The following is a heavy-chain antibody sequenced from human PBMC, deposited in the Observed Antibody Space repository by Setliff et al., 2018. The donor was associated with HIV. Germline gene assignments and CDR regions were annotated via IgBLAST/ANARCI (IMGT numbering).Heavy chain of an antibody. J-gene: IGHJ4*02. CDR1: GGSISNNDYY. CDR3: ARLAGSGNSWCYFDY. Sequence: SETLSLTCTVSGGSISNNDYYWGWIRQPPGKGLEWIGHIYTSGNTNYNPSLNSRLLISLDMSKNQFSLRLRSVTVEYTAVYFCARLAGSGNSWCYFDYWGQGSLVTVAS. V-gene: IGHV4-39*07. D-gene: IGHD3-3*01. CDR2: IYTSGNT.